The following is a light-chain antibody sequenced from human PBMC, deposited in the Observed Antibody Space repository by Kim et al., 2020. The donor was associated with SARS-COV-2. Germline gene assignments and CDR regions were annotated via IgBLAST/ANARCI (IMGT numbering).Light chain of an antibody. Sequence: LSVSPGNSATLFCRASQTVTSALAWYQEKPGQAPRLLITGASIRATGVPDRFSGSGFGTDFTLTISSLQSEDFGVYYCQQYHDWPTFGGGTKVEI. CDR2: GAS. J-gene: IGKJ4*01. CDR1: QTVTSA. CDR3: QQYHDWPT. V-gene: IGKV3-15*01.